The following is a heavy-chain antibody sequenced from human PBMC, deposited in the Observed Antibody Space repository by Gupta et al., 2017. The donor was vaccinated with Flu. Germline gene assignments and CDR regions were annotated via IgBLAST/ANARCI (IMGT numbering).Heavy chain of an antibody. J-gene: IGHJ6*02. CDR2: ISSSSSYI. CDR3: ARDKREYSSSFGYYYYGMDV. D-gene: IGHD6-6*01. Sequence: EVQLVESGGGLVKPGGSLRLSCATSGFTFSSYSMNWVRQAPGKGLEWVSSISSSSSYIYYADSVKGRFTISRDNAKNSLYLQMNSLRAEDTAVYYCARDKREYSSSFGYYYYGMDVWGQGTTVTVSS. CDR1: GFTFSSYS. V-gene: IGHV3-21*01.